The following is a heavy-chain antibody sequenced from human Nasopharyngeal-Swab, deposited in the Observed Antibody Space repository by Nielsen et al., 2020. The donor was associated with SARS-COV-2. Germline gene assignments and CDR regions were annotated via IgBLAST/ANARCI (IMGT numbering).Heavy chain of an antibody. CDR3: VRDVMSSSMINWFDP. D-gene: IGHD3-22*01. V-gene: IGHV7-4-1*02. CDR1: GYTFTNYA. Sequence: ASVKVSCKSSGYTFTNYAMNWVRQAPGQGLEWMGLVNTTTGTPTYAQGSTGRLVFSLDTSVSTAYLEISNLKPEDTAVYFCVRDVMSSSMINWFDPWGQGTLVTVSS. J-gene: IGHJ5*02. CDR2: VNTTTGTP.